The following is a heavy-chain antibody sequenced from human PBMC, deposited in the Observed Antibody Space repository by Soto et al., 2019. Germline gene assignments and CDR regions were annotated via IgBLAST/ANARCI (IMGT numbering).Heavy chain of an antibody. Sequence: PGGSLRLSCAASGFTFSDHFMDWVRQAPGKGPEWVARSRNRANYYTTEYAASVRGRFTVSRDGSKISLYLQMSSLKTEDTAVYYCARGATGRAPFQHWGRGTLVTVSS. V-gene: IGHV3-72*01. J-gene: IGHJ1*01. D-gene: IGHD2-8*02. CDR2: SRNRANYYTT. CDR3: ARGATGRAPFQH. CDR1: GFTFSDHF.